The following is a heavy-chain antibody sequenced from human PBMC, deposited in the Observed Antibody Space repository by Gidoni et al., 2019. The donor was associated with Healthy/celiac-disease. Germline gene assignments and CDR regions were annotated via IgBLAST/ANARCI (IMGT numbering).Heavy chain of an antibody. J-gene: IGHJ4*02. CDR2: ISYDGSNK. D-gene: IGHD3-10*01. Sequence: QVQLVESGGGVVQPGRSLRLSCAASGFTFSSYGMHWVRQAPGKGLEWVAVISYDGSNKYYADSVKGRFTISRDNSKNTLYLQMNSLRAEDTAVYYCAKVRGLEIDYWGQGTLVTVSS. CDR3: AKVRGLEIDY. CDR1: GFTFSSYG. V-gene: IGHV3-30*18.